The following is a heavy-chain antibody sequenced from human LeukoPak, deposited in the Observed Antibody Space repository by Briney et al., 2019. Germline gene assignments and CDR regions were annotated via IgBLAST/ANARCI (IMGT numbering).Heavy chain of an antibody. Sequence: SETLSLTCAVYGASFSGYYWSWIRQPPGKGLERIGDINYSASTNYNPSLKGRVTISVDMSKNQFSLKLRSVTAADTAVYYCARDPYYDSGGSYHVDYWGQGTLVTVSS. CDR2: INYSAST. CDR3: ARDPYYDSGGSYHVDY. V-gene: IGHV4-34*01. CDR1: GASFSGYY. J-gene: IGHJ4*02. D-gene: IGHD3-22*01.